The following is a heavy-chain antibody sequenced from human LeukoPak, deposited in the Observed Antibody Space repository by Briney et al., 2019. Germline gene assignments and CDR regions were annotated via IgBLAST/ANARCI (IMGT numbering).Heavy chain of an antibody. CDR2: ISYEGSNK. J-gene: IGHJ4*02. CDR3: AKGVYCTGGVCYTGPFDY. D-gene: IGHD2-8*02. V-gene: IGHV3-30*18. CDR1: GFTFSSYG. Sequence: GGSLRLSCAASGFTFSSYGMHWVRQAPGKGLEWVAVISYEGSNKYYADSVKGRFTISRDNYKNTLYLQMNSLRAEDTAVYYCAKGVYCTGGVCYTGPFDYWGQGTLVTVSS.